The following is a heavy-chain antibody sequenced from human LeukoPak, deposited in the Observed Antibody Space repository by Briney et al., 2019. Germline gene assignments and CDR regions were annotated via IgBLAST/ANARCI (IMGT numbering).Heavy chain of an antibody. J-gene: IGHJ3*02. D-gene: IGHD6-13*01. V-gene: IGHV3-30*18. CDR1: GFTFSSYG. CDR3: AKELGVAAAVPDAFDI. Sequence: PGGSLRLSCAASGFTFSSYGMHWVRQAPGKGLEWVADISYDGSNKYYADSVKGRFTISRDNSKNTLYLQMNSLRAEDTAVYYCAKELGVAAAVPDAFDIWGQGTMVTVSS. CDR2: ISYDGSNK.